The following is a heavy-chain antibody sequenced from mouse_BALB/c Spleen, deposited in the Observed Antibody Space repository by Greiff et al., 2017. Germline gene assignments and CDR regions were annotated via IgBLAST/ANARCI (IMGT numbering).Heavy chain of an antibody. CDR3: ARSYGSSYPFAY. V-gene: IGHV14-3*02. D-gene: IGHD1-1*01. J-gene: IGHJ3*01. Sequence: VQLKESGAELVKPGASVKLSCTASGFNIKDTYMHWVKQRPEQGLEWIGRIDPANGNTKYDPKFQGKATITADTSSNTAYLQLSSLTSEDTAVYYCARSYGSSYPFAYWGQGTLVTVSA. CDR1: GFNIKDTY. CDR2: IDPANGNT.